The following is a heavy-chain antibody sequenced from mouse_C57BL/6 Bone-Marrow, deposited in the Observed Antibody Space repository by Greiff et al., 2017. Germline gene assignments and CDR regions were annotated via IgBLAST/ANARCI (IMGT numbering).Heavy chain of an antibody. CDR1: GYTFTSYG. V-gene: IGHV1-81*01. J-gene: IGHJ3*01. D-gene: IGHD1-1*01. CDR3: ARDPFIYYYGSSWFAY. Sequence: VKLMESGAELARPGASVKLSCKASGYTFTSYGISWVKQRTGQGLEWIGEIYPRSGNTYYNEKFKGKATLTADKSSSTAYIELRSLTSEDSAVYFCARDPFIYYYGSSWFAYWGQGTLVTVSA. CDR2: IYPRSGNT.